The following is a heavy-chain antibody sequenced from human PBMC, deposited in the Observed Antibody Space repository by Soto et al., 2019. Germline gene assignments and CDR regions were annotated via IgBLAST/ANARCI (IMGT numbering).Heavy chain of an antibody. D-gene: IGHD4-17*01. CDR1: GFTFSSYA. V-gene: IGHV3-23*01. J-gene: IGHJ6*03. Sequence: GGSLRLSCAASGFTFSSYAMSWVRQAPGKGLEWVSAISGSGGRTYYADSVKGRFTISRDNSKNTLYLQMNSLRAEDTAVYYCATQPSRRLTTVKENYYYMDVWGKGTTVTVSS. CDR3: ATQPSRRLTTVKENYYYMDV. CDR2: ISGSGGRT.